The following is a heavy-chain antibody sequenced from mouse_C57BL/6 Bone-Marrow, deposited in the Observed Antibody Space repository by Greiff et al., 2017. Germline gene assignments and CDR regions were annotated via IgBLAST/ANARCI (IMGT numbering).Heavy chain of an antibody. Sequence: VQLKESGPGLVQPSQSLSITCTVSGFSLTSYGVHWVRQSPGKGLEWLGVIWIGGSTDYNAAFISRLSISKDNSKSQVFFKMNSLQADDTAIYYCARNGGLRAWFAYWGQGTLVTVSA. J-gene: IGHJ3*01. D-gene: IGHD2-4*01. CDR1: GFSLTSYG. V-gene: IGHV2-2*01. CDR3: ARNGGLRAWFAY. CDR2: IWIGGST.